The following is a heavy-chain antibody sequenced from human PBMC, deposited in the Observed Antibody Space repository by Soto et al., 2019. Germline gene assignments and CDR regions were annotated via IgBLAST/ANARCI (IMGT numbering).Heavy chain of an antibody. V-gene: IGHV4-59*01. J-gene: IGHJ4*02. CDR2: IYYSGST. D-gene: IGHD6-13*01. CDR1: GGSISSYY. CDR3: ARTNGGAADPYRYFDY. Sequence: SETLSLTCTVSGGSISSYYWSWIRQPPGKGLEWIGYIYYSGSTNYNPSLKSRVTISVDTSKNQFSLKLSSVTAADTAVYYCARTNGGAADPYRYFDYWGQGTLVTVSS.